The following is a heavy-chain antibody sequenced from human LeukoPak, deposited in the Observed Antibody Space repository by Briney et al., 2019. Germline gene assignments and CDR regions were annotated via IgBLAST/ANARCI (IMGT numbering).Heavy chain of an antibody. CDR3: ARAGPDYVWGSYRYAFDI. D-gene: IGHD3-16*02. CDR1: GFTFSSYS. V-gene: IGHV3-48*01. CDR2: ISSSSSTI. J-gene: IGHJ3*02. Sequence: GGSLRLSCAASGFTFSSYSMNWVRQAPGKGLEWVSYISSSSSTIYYADSVKGRFTISRDNAKNSLYLQMNSLRAEDTAVYYCARAGPDYVWGSYRYAFDIWGQGTMVTVSS.